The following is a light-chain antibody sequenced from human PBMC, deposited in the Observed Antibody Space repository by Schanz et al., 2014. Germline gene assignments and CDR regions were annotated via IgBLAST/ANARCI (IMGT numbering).Light chain of an antibody. V-gene: IGKV3-20*01. CDR1: QSISSN. CDR2: GAS. CDR3: QHYHSSSWT. Sequence: EIVLTQSPGTLSVSPGERATLSCRASQSISSNLAWYQQKPGQAPRLLIYGASSRATGIPDRFSGSGSGTDFTLTISRVEPEDFAIYYCQHYHSSSWTFGQGTRVEVK. J-gene: IGKJ1*01.